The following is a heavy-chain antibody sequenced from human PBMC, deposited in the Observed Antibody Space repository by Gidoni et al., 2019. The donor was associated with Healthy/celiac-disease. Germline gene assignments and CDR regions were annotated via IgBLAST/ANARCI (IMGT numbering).Heavy chain of an antibody. CDR3: ARRDTAMAYFDY. J-gene: IGHJ4*02. Sequence: QVQLQQWGAGPWKPSETLSLTCAVYGWSFSGYYWSWIRQPPGKGLEWIVEINHSGSTNYNPSLKSRVTISVDTSKNQFSLKLSSVTAAETAVYYCARRDTAMAYFDYWGQGTLVTVSS. V-gene: IGHV4-34*01. D-gene: IGHD5-18*01. CDR1: GWSFSGYY. CDR2: INHSGST.